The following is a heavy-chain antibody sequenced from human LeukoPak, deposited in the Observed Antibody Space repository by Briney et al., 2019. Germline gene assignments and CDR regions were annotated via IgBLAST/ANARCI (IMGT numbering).Heavy chain of an antibody. D-gene: IGHD4-17*01. CDR3: ARDYYGDYYFDY. J-gene: IGHJ4*02. CDR2: IGSSSSFI. V-gene: IGHV3-21*01. CDR1: GFTFDDYA. Sequence: GGSLRLSCAASGFTFDDYAMHWVRQAPGKGLEWVSSIGSSSSFISYADSVKGRFTISRDNAKNSLYLQMNSLRAEDTAVYYCARDYYGDYYFDYWGQGTLVTISS.